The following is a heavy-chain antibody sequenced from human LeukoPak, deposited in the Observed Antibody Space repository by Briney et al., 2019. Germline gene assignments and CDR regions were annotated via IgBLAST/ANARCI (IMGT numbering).Heavy chain of an antibody. Sequence: GGSLRLSCAASGFTFSSYSMNWVRQAPGKGLEWVSSISSSSSYIYYADSVKGRFTISRDNAKNSLYLQMNSLRAEDTAVYYCARAIAARGKNWFDPWGQGTLVTVSS. V-gene: IGHV3-21*01. CDR1: GFTFSSYS. D-gene: IGHD6-6*01. CDR2: ISSSSSYI. CDR3: ARAIAARGKNWFDP. J-gene: IGHJ5*02.